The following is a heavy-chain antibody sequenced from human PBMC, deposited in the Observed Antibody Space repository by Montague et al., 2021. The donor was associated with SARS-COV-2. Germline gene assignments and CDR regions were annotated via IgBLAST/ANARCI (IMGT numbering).Heavy chain of an antibody. CDR1: GFTVSSNY. J-gene: IGHJ3*02. Sequence: SLRLSCPASGFTVSSNYMSWVRQAPGKGLEWVSVIYSGGSTNYADSVKGRFTISRDTSKNPLYLQMNSLRAEDTAVYYCARDPNQYDILTGSYRGYYAFDIWGQGTMVTVAS. V-gene: IGHV3-66*01. CDR2: IYSGGST. CDR3: ARDPNQYDILTGSYRGYYAFDI. D-gene: IGHD3-9*01.